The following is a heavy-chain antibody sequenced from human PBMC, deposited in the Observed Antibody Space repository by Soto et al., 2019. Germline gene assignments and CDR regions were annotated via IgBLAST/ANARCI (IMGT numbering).Heavy chain of an antibody. V-gene: IGHV4-30-2*01. Sequence: QLQLQESGSGLVKPSQTLSLTCAVSGGSISSGGYSWSWIRQPPGKGLEWIGYIYHSGSTYYNPSVAGXGXRXXVRSKNQCSLEVSSVAAADTAAYSCPAGGALPRHSWGQGTLVTVSS. D-gene: IGHD3-10*01. CDR1: GGSISSGGYS. CDR2: IYHSGST. CDR3: PAGGALPRHS. J-gene: IGHJ4*02.